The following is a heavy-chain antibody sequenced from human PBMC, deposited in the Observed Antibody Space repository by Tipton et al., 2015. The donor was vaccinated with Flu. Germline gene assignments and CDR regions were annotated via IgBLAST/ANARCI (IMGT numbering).Heavy chain of an antibody. CDR3: AKRDYSNYVSEPKNWFDP. V-gene: IGHV4-39*07. CDR1: GDSIRSSNYY. Sequence: GLVKPSETLSLTCGVSGDSIRSSNYYWGWIRQPPGKGLEWIGNTFHSGNTYLNPSLKSRVTISIDTSKNQFSLKLSSVTAADTAVYYCAKRDYSNYVSEPKNWFDPWGQGAFVTVSS. CDR2: TFHSGNT. J-gene: IGHJ5*02. D-gene: IGHD4-11*01.